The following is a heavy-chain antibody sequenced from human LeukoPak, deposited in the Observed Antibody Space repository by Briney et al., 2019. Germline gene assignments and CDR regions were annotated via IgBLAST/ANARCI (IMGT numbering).Heavy chain of an antibody. CDR2: IIPIFGTA. J-gene: IGHJ5*02. V-gene: IGHV1-69*06. CDR1: GGTFSSYA. D-gene: IGHD2-2*01. Sequence: SVKVSCKASGGTFSSYAISWVRQAPGQGLEWMGGIIPIFGTANYAQKFQGRVTITADKSTSTVYMELSSLRSEDTAVYYCAGDIVVVPAAIGYNWFDPWGQGTLVTVSS. CDR3: AGDIVVVPAAIGYNWFDP.